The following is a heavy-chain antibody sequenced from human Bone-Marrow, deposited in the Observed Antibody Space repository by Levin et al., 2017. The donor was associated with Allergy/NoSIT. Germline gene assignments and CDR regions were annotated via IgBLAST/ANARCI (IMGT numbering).Heavy chain of an antibody. D-gene: IGHD6-19*01. CDR2: INWNGGST. Sequence: RAGGSLRLSCAASGFTFDDYGMSWVRQAPGKGLEWVSGINWNGGSTGYADSVKGRFTISRDNAKNSLYLQMNSLRAEDTALYHCARGAGAVAEADDAFDIWGQGTMVTVSS. J-gene: IGHJ3*02. V-gene: IGHV3-20*01. CDR3: ARGAGAVAEADDAFDI. CDR1: GFTFDDYG.